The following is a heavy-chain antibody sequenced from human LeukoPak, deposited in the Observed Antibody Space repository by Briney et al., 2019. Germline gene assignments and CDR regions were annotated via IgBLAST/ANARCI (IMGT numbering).Heavy chain of an antibody. Sequence: SETLALTCTVAGGSISSYYWSWIRQPPGKGLEWIGYIYYSGSTNYNPSLKSRVTISVDTSKNQFSLKLSSVTAADTAVYYCARHGYSSGSLAWFDPWGQGTQVTVSS. V-gene: IGHV4-59*01. CDR2: IYYSGST. J-gene: IGHJ5*02. CDR3: ARHGYSSGSLAWFDP. D-gene: IGHD6-19*01. CDR1: GGSISSYY.